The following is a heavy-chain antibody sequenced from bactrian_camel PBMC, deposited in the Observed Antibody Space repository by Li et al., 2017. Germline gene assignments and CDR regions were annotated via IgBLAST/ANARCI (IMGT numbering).Heavy chain of an antibody. D-gene: IGHD2*01. CDR3: WGTFCSGGYCGVKAYEYNY. Sequence: VQLVESGGGSVQAGGSLRLSCAASGFAFSSYAMSWVRQAPGKGLEWVSSITSDGGDTYFADSVKGRFTISRDNAKNTLYLQLNSLKTEDAAMYYCWGTFCSGGYCGVKAYEYNYWGQGTQVTVS. V-gene: IGHV3S31*01. CDR1: GFAFSSYA. J-gene: IGHJ4*01. CDR2: ITSDGGDT.